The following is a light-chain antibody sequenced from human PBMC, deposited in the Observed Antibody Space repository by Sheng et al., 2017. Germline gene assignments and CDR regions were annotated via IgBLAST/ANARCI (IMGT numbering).Light chain of an antibody. V-gene: IGLV2-14*03. CDR1: SSDVGAYNF. CDR2: DVS. J-gene: IGLJ3*02. CDR3: TSYTTRNTWV. Sequence: QSALTQPASVSGSPGQSITISCTGTSSDVGAYNFVSWYQQHPDKAPKLMIFDVSNRPSGLSNRFSGSKSGNTASLTISGLQSEDEADYYCTSYTTRNTWVFGGGTKLTVL.